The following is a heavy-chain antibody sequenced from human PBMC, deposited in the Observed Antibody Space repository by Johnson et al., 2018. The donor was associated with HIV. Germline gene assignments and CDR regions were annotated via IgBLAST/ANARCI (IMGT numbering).Heavy chain of an antibody. V-gene: IGHV3-30*18. Sequence: QVQLVESGGGVVQPGRSLRLSCAASGFTFSSSGMHWVRQAPGKGLEWVAVISYDGSNNYYADSVKGRSTNSRDNAKNSMYVQMNSQRAEDTAVYYCAKDRASIAAALDAFDIWGQGTMVTVSS. J-gene: IGHJ3*02. CDR3: AKDRASIAAALDAFDI. D-gene: IGHD6-13*01. CDR1: GFTFSSSG. CDR2: ISYDGSNN.